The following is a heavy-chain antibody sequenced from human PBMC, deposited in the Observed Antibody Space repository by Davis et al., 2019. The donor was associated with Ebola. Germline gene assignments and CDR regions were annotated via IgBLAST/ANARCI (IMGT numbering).Heavy chain of an antibody. CDR1: GFTFSSYA. Sequence: GESLTISCAASGFTFSSYAMSWVRQAPGKGLEWVSAISGSGGSTYYADSVKGRFTISRDNSKNTLYLQMNSLRAEDTAVYYCAKDQALFLEWLSYFDYWGQGTLVTVSS. D-gene: IGHD3-3*01. J-gene: IGHJ4*02. CDR2: ISGSGGST. CDR3: AKDQALFLEWLSYFDY. V-gene: IGHV3-23*01.